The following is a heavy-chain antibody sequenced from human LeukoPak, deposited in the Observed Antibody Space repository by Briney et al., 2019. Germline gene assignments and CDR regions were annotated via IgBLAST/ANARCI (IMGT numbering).Heavy chain of an antibody. CDR2: IYPDDSDT. V-gene: IGHV5-51*01. CDR1: GCSFTSYW. Sequence: GESLKISCKGSGCSFTSYWMGWVRQMPVKGLEWMGIIYPDDSDTRYSPSFQGQVTISADKSISTAYLQWSSLKASDTAMYYCAIFKHHLRPDYWGQGTLVTVSS. J-gene: IGHJ4*02. D-gene: IGHD3-3*01. CDR3: AIFKHHLRPDY.